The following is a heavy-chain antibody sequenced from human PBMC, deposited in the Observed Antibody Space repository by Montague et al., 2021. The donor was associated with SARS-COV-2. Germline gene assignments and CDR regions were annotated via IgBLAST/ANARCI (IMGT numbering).Heavy chain of an antibody. Sequence: SLRLSCAASGFTFSSHWMTWVRQAPGKGLEWVAHIKQDGSKTYYVDSVKGRFTISRDNTKNPLYLQMNSLRAEDTAVYFCASRPPNCIYYGVFDYWGQGTLVTVSS. CDR1: GFTFSSHW. D-gene: IGHD3-22*01. V-gene: IGHV3-7*01. CDR2: IKQDGSKT. CDR3: ASRPPNCIYYGVFDY. J-gene: IGHJ4*02.